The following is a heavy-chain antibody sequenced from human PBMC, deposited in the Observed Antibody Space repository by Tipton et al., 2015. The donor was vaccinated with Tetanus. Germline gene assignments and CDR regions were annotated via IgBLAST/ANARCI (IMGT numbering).Heavy chain of an antibody. Sequence: SLRLSCAASGFTFSDYYMSWIRRAPGKGLEWVSYISSTSSYIYYADSLKGRFTISRDNAKNSLYLQMNGLRAEDTAVYYCASGSALDYWGQGTLVTVSS. CDR3: ASGSALDY. D-gene: IGHD6-25*01. CDR1: GFTFSDYY. J-gene: IGHJ4*02. CDR2: ISSTSSYI. V-gene: IGHV3-11*06.